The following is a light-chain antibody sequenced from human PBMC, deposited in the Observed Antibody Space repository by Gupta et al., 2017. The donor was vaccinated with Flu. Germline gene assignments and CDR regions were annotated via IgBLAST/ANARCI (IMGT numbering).Light chain of an antibody. CDR2: AAS. V-gene: IGKV1-39*01. CDR1: QSISSY. Sequence: PSSLSAFVGDRVIITCRASQSISSYLDWYQQKPGKAPKLLIYAASSLQSGVPSRFSGSGSGTDFTLTISSRQPEDFATYYCQQRYSTLFTFGHGTNVDIK. J-gene: IGKJ3*01. CDR3: QQRYSTLFT.